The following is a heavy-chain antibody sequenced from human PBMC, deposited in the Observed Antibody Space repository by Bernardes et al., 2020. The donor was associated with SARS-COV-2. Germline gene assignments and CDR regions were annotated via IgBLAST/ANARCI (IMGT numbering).Heavy chain of an antibody. CDR2: IYYSGST. V-gene: IGHV4-59*08. Sequence: SETLSLTCTVSGGSIRSSYWSWIRQPPGKGLEWIGYIYYSGSTNYNPSLKSRVTISVDTSKNQFSLKLSSVTAADTAVYYCARSLVPHIYFDYWGQGTLVTGSS. CDR3: ARSLVPHIYFDY. J-gene: IGHJ4*02. CDR1: GGSIRSSY. D-gene: IGHD6-13*01.